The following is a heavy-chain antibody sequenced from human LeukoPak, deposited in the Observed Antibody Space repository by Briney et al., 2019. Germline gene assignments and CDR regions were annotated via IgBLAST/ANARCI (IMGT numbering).Heavy chain of an antibody. D-gene: IGHD2-15*01. CDR3: ARGPATGNFDF. CDR1: GYTFTGYY. J-gene: IGHJ4*02. Sequence: ASVKVSCKASGYTFTGYYIHWLRQAPGQGFEWMAWIDPKSGGTDYAQNFQGRITMTRDTSISTVYMDLSSLRSDDMAVYYCARGPATGNFDFWSQGTLVTVSS. V-gene: IGHV1-2*02. CDR2: IDPKSGGT.